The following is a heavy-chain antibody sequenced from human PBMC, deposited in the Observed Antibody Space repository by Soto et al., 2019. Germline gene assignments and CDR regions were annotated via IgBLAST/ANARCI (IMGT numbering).Heavy chain of an antibody. J-gene: IGHJ5*02. CDR2: ISSSGSTI. D-gene: IGHD1-26*01. CDR3: ARAVRYSGSPRRSGWFDP. Sequence: GGSLSLSCAASGFTFSSYAMSWVRQAPGKGLEWVSYISSSGSTIYYADSVKGRFTISRDNAKNSLYLQMNSLRAEDTAVYYCARAVRYSGSPRRSGWFDPWGQGTLVTVSS. CDR1: GFTFSSYA. V-gene: IGHV3-48*03.